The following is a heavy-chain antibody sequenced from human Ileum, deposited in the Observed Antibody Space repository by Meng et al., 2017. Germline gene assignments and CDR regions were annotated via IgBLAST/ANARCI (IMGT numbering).Heavy chain of an antibody. CDR2: ISAYNGNT. D-gene: IGHD3-16*01. V-gene: IGHV1-18*01. CDR3: ARGWGGAFDP. J-gene: IGHJ5*02. CDR1: GYTFTSFG. Sequence: QVQLVQSGAVVQQPGASVKVSCKASGYTFTSFGITWVRQAPGKGLEWMGGISAYNGNTNYAHKVQGRVTMTTDTSTSTAYMELRSLRSDDTAVYYCARGWGGAFDPWGQGTLVTVSS.